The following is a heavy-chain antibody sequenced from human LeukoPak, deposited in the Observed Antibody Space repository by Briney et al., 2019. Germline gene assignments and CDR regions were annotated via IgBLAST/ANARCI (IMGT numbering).Heavy chain of an antibody. V-gene: IGHV3-48*04. Sequence: GGSLRLSCAASGFTFSNYGMNWVRQAPGKGLEWVSYISGRTSTIYYADSVKGRFTISRDNAKNSLYLQMASLRAEDTAVYYCARDAEGYASTWYYDYWGQGTLVTVSS. CDR2: ISGRTSTI. D-gene: IGHD6-13*01. J-gene: IGHJ4*02. CDR3: ARDAEGYASTWYYDY. CDR1: GFTFSNYG.